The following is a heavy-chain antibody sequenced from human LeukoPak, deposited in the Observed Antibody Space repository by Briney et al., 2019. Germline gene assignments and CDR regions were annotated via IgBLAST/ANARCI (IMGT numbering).Heavy chain of an antibody. CDR1: GFTFSDYY. J-gene: IGHJ4*02. CDR2: ISSSGSTI. D-gene: IGHD6-19*01. V-gene: IGHV3-11*01. CDR3: AKEYSSGWYGTFFDY. Sequence: GGSLRLSCAASGFTFSDYYMSWIRQAPGKGLEWVSYISSSGSTIYYADSVKGRFTISRDNAKNSLYLQMNSLRAEDTAVYYCAKEYSSGWYGTFFDYWGQGTLVTVSS.